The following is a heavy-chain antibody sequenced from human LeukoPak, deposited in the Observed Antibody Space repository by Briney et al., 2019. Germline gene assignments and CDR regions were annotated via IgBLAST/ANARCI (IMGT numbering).Heavy chain of an antibody. J-gene: IGHJ3*02. CDR1: GGSISSGSYY. Sequence: SETLSLTCTVSGGSISSGSYYWSWIRQPAGKGLEWIGRIYTSGSTNYNPSLKSRVTISVDTSKNQFSLKLSSVTAADTAVYYCARLFPDDAFDIWGQGTMVTVSS. V-gene: IGHV4-61*02. CDR3: ARLFPDDAFDI. CDR2: IYTSGST.